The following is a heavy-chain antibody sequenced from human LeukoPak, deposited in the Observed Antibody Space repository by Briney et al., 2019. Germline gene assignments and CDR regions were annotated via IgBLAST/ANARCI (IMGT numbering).Heavy chain of an antibody. CDR1: GYTFTGHY. V-gene: IGHV1-2*02. Sequence: ASVKVSCKASGYTFTGHYMHWVRQAPGRGLEWMGWINPNSGGRDYAQKFQGRVTLTRDTSISTAYMELSRLRSDDTAVYYCARGDYYDSSGYPDYWGQGTLVTVSS. CDR2: INPNSGGR. CDR3: ARGDYYDSSGYPDY. D-gene: IGHD3-22*01. J-gene: IGHJ4*02.